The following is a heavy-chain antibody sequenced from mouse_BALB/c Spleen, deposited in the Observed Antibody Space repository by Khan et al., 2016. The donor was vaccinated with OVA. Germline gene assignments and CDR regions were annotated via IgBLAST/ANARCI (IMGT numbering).Heavy chain of an antibody. V-gene: IGHV3-2*02. Sequence: EVKLLESGPGLVKPSQSLSLTCTVTGYSITSDYAWNWIRQFPGNKLEWMGYISYSGSTNYNPALKSRISITRDTSKNQFFLQLNSVTTEDTATYVCARDGSRYSYAIDYWGQGTTVTVSS. CDR2: ISYSGST. J-gene: IGHJ4*01. D-gene: IGHD2-3*01. CDR1: GYSITSDYA. CDR3: ARDGSRYSYAIDY.